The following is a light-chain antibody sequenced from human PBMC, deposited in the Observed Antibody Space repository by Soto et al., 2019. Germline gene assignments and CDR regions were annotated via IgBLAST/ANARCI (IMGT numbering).Light chain of an antibody. CDR1: EDINNY. CDR2: DAS. J-gene: IGKJ4*01. CDR3: QQYGDLPLT. Sequence: DIPMTQSPSSLSASVGDRVTVTCQASEDINNYLNWYQQKPGEAPKLLIYDASNLETGVPSRFSGSGSGTDFSFTINSLQPEDIATYYCQQYGDLPLTFGGGTKVEI. V-gene: IGKV1-33*01.